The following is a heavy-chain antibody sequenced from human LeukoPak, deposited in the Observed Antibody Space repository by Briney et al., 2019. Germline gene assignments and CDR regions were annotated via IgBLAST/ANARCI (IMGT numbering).Heavy chain of an antibody. J-gene: IGHJ4*02. CDR1: GYTFTSYG. CDR3: ASGRDYGGNLCYFDY. V-gene: IGHV1-2*06. CDR2: INSNSGGT. Sequence: ASVKVSCKASGYTFTSYGISWVRQAPGQGLEWMGRINSNSGGTNYEQKFQGRVTMTRDTSISTAYMELSRLRSDDTAVYYCASGRDYGGNLCYFDYWGQGTLVTVSS. D-gene: IGHD4/OR15-4a*01.